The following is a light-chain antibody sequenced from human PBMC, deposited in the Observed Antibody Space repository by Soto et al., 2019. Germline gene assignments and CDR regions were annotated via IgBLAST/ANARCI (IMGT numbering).Light chain of an antibody. CDR1: QSVSRD. V-gene: IGKV1-39*01. Sequence: DIQMTQSPSSLSASVGDRVTITCRASQSVSRDLNWYQYKPGKAPKVLIYAANSLQSGVPSRFSGSGSGTEFTLTISSLQPEDFATYYCQQSYSTPPTFGQGTKVEIK. CDR3: QQSYSTPPT. CDR2: AAN. J-gene: IGKJ1*01.